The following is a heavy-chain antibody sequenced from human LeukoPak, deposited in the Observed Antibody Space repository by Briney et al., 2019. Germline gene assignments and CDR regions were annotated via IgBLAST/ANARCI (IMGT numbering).Heavy chain of an antibody. CDR1: GFTFSSYA. CDR3: ARNDGAYYFDY. J-gene: IGHJ4*02. D-gene: IGHD1-1*01. CDR2: ISSNGGST. V-gene: IGHV3-64*01. Sequence: GGSLRLSCVASGFTFSSYAMHWVRQAPGKGLEYISAISSNGGSTYYANSVKDRFTISRDNFKNTLYLQMGSLRAEDTAVYYCARNDGAYYFDYWGQGTLVTVSS.